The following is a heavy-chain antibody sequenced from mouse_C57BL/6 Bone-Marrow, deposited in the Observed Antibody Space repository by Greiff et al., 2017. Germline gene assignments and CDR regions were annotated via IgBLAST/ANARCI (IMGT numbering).Heavy chain of an antibody. CDR3: ARRLLTGSY. CDR2: ISSGGGYT. D-gene: IGHD4-1*01. CDR1: GFTFSSYG. J-gene: IGHJ3*01. V-gene: IGHV5-6*02. Sequence: EVKLMESGGDLVKPGGSLKLSCAASGFTFSSYGMSWVRQTPDKRLEWVATISSGGGYTYYPDSVKGRFTISRDNAKNTLYLQMSSLKSEDTAMYYCARRLLTGSYWGQGTLVTVSA.